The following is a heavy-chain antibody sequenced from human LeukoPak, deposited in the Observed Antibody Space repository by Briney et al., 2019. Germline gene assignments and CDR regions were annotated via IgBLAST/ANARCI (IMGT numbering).Heavy chain of an antibody. CDR2: IYHSGST. CDR3: ASNMDF. Sequence: SETLSLTCAVSGYSISSGDYWGWIRQSPGKGLEWIGSIYHSGSTYYNPSLKSRVTISVDTSKYQFSLKLSSVTAADTAVYYCASNMDFWGKGTTVTVCS. CDR1: GYSISSGDY. J-gene: IGHJ6*03. V-gene: IGHV4-38-2*01.